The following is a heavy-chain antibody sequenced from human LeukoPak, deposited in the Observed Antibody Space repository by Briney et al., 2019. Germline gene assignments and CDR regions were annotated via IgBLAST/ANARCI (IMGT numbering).Heavy chain of an antibody. J-gene: IGHJ4*02. CDR1: GFTFSSYW. V-gene: IGHV3-74*01. CDR2: INTDGSST. CDR3: ARDSGHGAALDY. D-gene: IGHD3-10*01. Sequence: GGSLRLSCAASGFTFSSYWMHWVRQAPGKGLVWVSRINTDGSSTSYADSVKGRFTISRDNAKNTLYLQMNSLRAEDTAVYYCARDSGHGAALDYWGQGTLVTVSS.